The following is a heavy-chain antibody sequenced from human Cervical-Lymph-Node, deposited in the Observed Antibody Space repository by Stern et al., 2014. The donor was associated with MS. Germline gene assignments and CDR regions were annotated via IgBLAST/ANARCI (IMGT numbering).Heavy chain of an antibody. CDR3: GRDTCRGGGCYFRY. CDR2: VSNEGSKQ. D-gene: IGHD2-15*01. Sequence: VQLVESGGGVVQPGRSLRLSCAASGFIFSNYAMHWVRQAPGKGLDWVAFVSNEGSKQFYADSVKGRLTISRDNANNTLYLQMNSLRPEDTAVYYCGRDTCRGGGCYFRYWGQGILITVSS. V-gene: IGHV3-30-3*01. J-gene: IGHJ4*02. CDR1: GFIFSNYA.